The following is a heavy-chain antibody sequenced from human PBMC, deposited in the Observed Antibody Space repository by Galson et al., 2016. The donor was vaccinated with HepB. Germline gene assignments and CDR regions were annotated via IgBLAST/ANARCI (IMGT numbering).Heavy chain of an antibody. CDR1: GFTFSNYG. V-gene: IGHV3-23*01. D-gene: IGHD2-2*01. CDR2: ISRSGDST. Sequence: SLRLSCAASGFTFSNYGMTWVRQAPGKGLEVVSSISRSGDSTDYADSVKGRFTISRDNSKNTLFLKMNSLTVDDTAIYYCVQGSTAPAVWGKGTTVTVSS. CDR3: VQGSTAPAV. J-gene: IGHJ6*04.